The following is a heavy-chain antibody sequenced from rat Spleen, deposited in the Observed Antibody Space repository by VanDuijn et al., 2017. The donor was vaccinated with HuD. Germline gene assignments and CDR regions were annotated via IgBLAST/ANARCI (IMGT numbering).Heavy chain of an antibody. CDR2: ISVRGGST. V-gene: IGHV5-19*01. J-gene: IGHJ3*01. Sequence: EVQLVESGGGLVQPGRSLKLSCAASGFTFSNYGMHWIRQAPTKGLEWVASISVRGGSTYYRDSVKGRFTLSRENSKSTLYLQMDSLRSEDTATYYCAAAGTRVSRFAYWGQGTLLTVSS. D-gene: IGHD1-4*01. CDR3: AAAGTRVSRFAY. CDR1: GFTFSNYG.